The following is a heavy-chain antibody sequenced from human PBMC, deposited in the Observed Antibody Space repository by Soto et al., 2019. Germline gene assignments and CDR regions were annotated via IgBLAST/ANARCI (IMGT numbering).Heavy chain of an antibody. Sequence: GSLRLSCATSGFSLTWYSMNWVRQAPGKGLEWVSSISSTTNYIYYGDSMKGRFTISRDNAKNPLYLEMNSLRAEDTAVYYWARESEDLTSNFDYWGQGTLVTVSS. CDR2: ISSTTNYI. CDR1: GFSLTWYS. V-gene: IGHV3-21*06. CDR3: ARESEDLTSNFDY. J-gene: IGHJ4*02.